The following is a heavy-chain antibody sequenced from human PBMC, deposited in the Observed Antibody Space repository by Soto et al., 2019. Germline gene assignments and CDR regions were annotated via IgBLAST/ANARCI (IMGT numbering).Heavy chain of an antibody. D-gene: IGHD3-10*01. J-gene: IGHJ6*02. Sequence: GGSLRLSCVASGFTVSRNYMTWGRQAPGKGLEWVSYIYSDGSTFYTESLKYRFTVSRDNSKSTRYLHMNSLRVEDTAIYYCATDQSFVSASSNNRYSNFYGMDVWGQQSTVTVSS. CDR1: GFTVSRNY. CDR2: IYSDGST. V-gene: IGHV3-53*01. CDR3: ATDQSFVSASSNNRYSNFYGMDV.